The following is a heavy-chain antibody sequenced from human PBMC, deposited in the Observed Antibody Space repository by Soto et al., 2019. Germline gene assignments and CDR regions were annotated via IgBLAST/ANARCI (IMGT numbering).Heavy chain of an antibody. V-gene: IGHV1-2*04. D-gene: IGHD2-21*02. Sequence: ASVKVSCKASGYTFTGYYMHWVRQAPGQGLEWMGWINPNSGGTNYAQKFQGWVTMTRDTSISTAYMELSRLRSDDTAVYYCARGSGGGLTAISDGPDYYYYYMDVWGKGTTVTVSS. CDR2: INPNSGGT. CDR3: ARGSGGGLTAISDGPDYYYYYMDV. J-gene: IGHJ6*03. CDR1: GYTFTGYY.